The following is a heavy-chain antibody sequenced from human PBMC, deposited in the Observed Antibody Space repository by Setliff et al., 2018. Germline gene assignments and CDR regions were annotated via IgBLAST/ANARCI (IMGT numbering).Heavy chain of an antibody. CDR3: AKGSDRVLWFGTTDFDY. CDR2: ISSRSTNT. Sequence: GGSLRLSCTASGFTFSDYYMSWVRQAPGKGLEWISYISSRSTNTYYADSMKGRLTISRDNSKNSVFLQMNSLRAEDTAVYYCAKGSDRVLWFGTTDFDYWGQGTLVTVSS. CDR1: GFTFSDYY. D-gene: IGHD3-10*01. J-gene: IGHJ4*02. V-gene: IGHV3-11*04.